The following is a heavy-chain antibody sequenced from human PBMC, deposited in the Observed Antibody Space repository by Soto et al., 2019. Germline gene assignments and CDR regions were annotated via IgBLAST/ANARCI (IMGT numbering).Heavy chain of an antibody. V-gene: IGHV1-58*02. CDR2: IVVGSGNT. CDR1: GFTFTSSA. CDR3: AADISIEGFRGLLDAFDI. D-gene: IGHD3-3*02. Sequence: ASVKVSCKASGFTFTSSAMQWVRQARGQRLEWIGWIVVGSGNTNYAQKFQERVTITRDMSTSTAYMELSSLRSEDTAVYYCAADISIEGFRGLLDAFDIWGQGTMVTVSS. J-gene: IGHJ3*02.